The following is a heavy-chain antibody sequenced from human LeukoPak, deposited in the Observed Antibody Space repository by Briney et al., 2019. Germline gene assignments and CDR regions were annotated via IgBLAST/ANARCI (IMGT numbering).Heavy chain of an antibody. Sequence: GGSLRLSCAASGFTFSSYEMNWVRQAPGKGLEWVSYISSSGSTIYYADSVKGRFTISRDNSKNTLYLQMNSLRAEDTAVYYCARGVVAATFYYYMDVWGKGTTVTVSS. D-gene: IGHD2-15*01. CDR1: GFTFSSYE. V-gene: IGHV3-48*03. CDR3: ARGVVAATFYYYMDV. CDR2: ISSSGSTI. J-gene: IGHJ6*03.